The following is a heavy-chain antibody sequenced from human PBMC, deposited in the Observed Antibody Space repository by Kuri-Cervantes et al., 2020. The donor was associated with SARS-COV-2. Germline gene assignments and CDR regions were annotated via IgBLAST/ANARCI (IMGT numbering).Heavy chain of an antibody. Sequence: SETLTLTCTVSGGSISDHYWSWIRQSPGKGLEWIGYIYDSGTTNYNPSLKSRGTVSVDKTKNHFSLRLSSVTAAETAVYYCARDLNGQLWSTGLGYWGQGTLVTVSS. J-gene: IGHJ4*02. V-gene: IGHV4-59*11. CDR2: IYDSGTT. CDR1: GGSISDHY. D-gene: IGHD5-18*01. CDR3: ARDLNGQLWSTGLGY.